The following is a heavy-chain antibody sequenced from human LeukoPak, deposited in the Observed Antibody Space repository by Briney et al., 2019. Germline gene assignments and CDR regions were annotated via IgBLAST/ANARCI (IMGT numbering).Heavy chain of an antibody. CDR2: ISYDGSNK. CDR3: ARDGCDSSSWWGNYYYYGMDV. J-gene: IGHJ6*02. CDR1: GFTFSSYA. Sequence: PGGSLRLSCAASGFTFSSYAMHWVRQAPGKGLEWVAVISYDGSNKYYADSVKGRFTISRDNSKNTLYLQMNSLRAEDTAVYYCARDGCDSSSWWGNYYYYGMDVWGQGTTLTVSS. V-gene: IGHV3-30*04. D-gene: IGHD6-13*01.